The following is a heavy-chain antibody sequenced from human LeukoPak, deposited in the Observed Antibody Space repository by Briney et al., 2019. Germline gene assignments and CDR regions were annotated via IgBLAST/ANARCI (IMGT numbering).Heavy chain of an antibody. CDR2: ISGSGGST. V-gene: IGHV3-23*01. J-gene: IGHJ4*02. Sequence: QAGGSLRLSCAASGFTFSSYAMSWVRQAPGKGLEWVSAISGSGGSTYYADSVKGRFTISRDNSKNTLYLQMNSLRAEDTAVYYCARTDTIFGVPSEGLGRKSAGRGDYWGQGTLVTVSS. D-gene: IGHD3-3*01. CDR3: ARTDTIFGVPSEGLGRKSAGRGDY. CDR1: GFTFSSYA.